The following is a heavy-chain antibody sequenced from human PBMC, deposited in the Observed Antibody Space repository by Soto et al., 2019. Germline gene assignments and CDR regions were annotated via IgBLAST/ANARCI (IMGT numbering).Heavy chain of an antibody. V-gene: IGHV3-15*01. J-gene: IGHJ3*02. CDR1: GFTFSNAW. Sequence: EVQLVESGGGLVKPGGSLRLSCAASGFTFSNAWMSWVRQAPGKGLEWVGRIKSKTDGGTTDYAAPVKGRFTISRDDAKNTRYLQMNSLKTADTAVYYCTTVPWELHAFDIWGQGTMVTVSS. D-gene: IGHD1-26*01. CDR2: IKSKTDGGTT. CDR3: TTVPWELHAFDI.